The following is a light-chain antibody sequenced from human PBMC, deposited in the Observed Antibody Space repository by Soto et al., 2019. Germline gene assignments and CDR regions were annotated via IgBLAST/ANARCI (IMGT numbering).Light chain of an antibody. Sequence: EIVLTQSPGTLSLSPGDRATLSCRASQSISRSFLAWYQHKPGQAPRLLIYGASNRATGVPDRFSGSGSETDFTLTITRLEPEDFAVFFCHQYARSPTFGQGTRLEIK. J-gene: IGKJ5*01. CDR1: QSISRSF. CDR2: GAS. V-gene: IGKV3-20*01. CDR3: HQYARSPT.